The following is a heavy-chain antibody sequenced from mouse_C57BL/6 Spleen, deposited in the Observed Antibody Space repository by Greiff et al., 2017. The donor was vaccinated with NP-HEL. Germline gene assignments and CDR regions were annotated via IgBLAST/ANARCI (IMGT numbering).Heavy chain of an antibody. D-gene: IGHD1-1*01. Sequence: EVKVEESGGGLVQPGGSLKLSCAASGFTFSDYYMYWVRQTPEKRLEWVAYISNGGGSTYYPDTVKGRFTISRDNAKNTLYLQMSRLKSEDTAMYYCARHDYYGSRPFAYWGQGTLVTVSA. CDR2: ISNGGGST. CDR3: ARHDYYGSRPFAY. J-gene: IGHJ3*01. CDR1: GFTFSDYY. V-gene: IGHV5-12*01.